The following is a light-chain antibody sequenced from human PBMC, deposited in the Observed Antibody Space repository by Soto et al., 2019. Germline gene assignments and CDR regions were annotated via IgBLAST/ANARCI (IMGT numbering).Light chain of an antibody. V-gene: IGKV4-1*01. J-gene: IGKJ2*01. Sequence: DIVMTQSPDSLAVSLGERATINCKSSQSVLYSSNYKHYLAWYQQKPGQPPKLLIYWSSTRESGVPDRFSGSGSGTDFTLTISSLQAEDVAVYYCQQYYSTPYTFGQGTKLEIK. CDR2: WSS. CDR3: QQYYSTPYT. CDR1: QSVLYSSNYKHY.